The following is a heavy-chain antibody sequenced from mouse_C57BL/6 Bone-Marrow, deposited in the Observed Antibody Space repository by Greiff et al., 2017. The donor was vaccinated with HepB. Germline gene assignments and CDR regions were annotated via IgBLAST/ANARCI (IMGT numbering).Heavy chain of an antibody. CDR2: IDPENGDT. V-gene: IGHV14-4*01. J-gene: IGHJ3*01. D-gene: IGHD2-13*01. Sequence: EVQLQQSGAELVRPGASVKLSCTASGFNIKDDYMHWVKQRPEQGLEWIGWIDPENGDTEYASKFQGKATITADTSSNTAYLQLSSLTSEDTAVYYCTMGSDGEGFAYWGQGTLVTVSA. CDR3: TMGSDGEGFAY. CDR1: GFNIKDDY.